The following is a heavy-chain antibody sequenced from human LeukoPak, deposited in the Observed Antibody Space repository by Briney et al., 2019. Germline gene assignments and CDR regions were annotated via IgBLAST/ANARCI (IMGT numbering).Heavy chain of an antibody. CDR3: ARDGSGSYWSPYYYYYYYMDV. CDR1: GYTFTSYG. V-gene: IGHV1-8*02. D-gene: IGHD3-10*01. J-gene: IGHJ6*03. CDR2: MNPNSGNT. Sequence: ASVKVSCKASGYTFTSYGISWVRQAPGQGLEWMGWMNPNSGNTGYAQKFQGRVTMTRNTSISTAYMELSSLRSEDTAVYYCARDGSGSYWSPYYYYYYYMDVWGKGTTVTTSS.